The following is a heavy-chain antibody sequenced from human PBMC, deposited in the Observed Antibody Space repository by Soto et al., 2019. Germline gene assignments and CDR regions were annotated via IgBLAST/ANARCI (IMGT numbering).Heavy chain of an antibody. CDR2: IIPILGIA. Sequence: ASVKVSCKASGGTFSSYTISWVRQAPGKGLEWMGRIIPILGIANYAQKFQGRVTITADKSTSIAYMELSSLRSEDTAVYYCARDHYDSSGYYLGGYFQHWGQGTLVTVSS. CDR1: GGTFSSYT. D-gene: IGHD3-22*01. J-gene: IGHJ1*01. V-gene: IGHV1-69*04. CDR3: ARDHYDSSGYYLGGYFQH.